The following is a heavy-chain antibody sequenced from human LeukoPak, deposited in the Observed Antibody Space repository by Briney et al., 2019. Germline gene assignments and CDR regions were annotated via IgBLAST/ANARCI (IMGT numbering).Heavy chain of an antibody. V-gene: IGHV4-59*01. D-gene: IGHD3-9*01. J-gene: IGHJ3*02. CDR1: GGSISSYY. CDR3: ARQSMTGNERGDDAFDI. Sequence: SETLSLTCTVSGGSISSYYWSWIRQPPGKGLEWIGYIYYSGSTNYNPSLKSRVTISVDTSKNQFSLKLSSVTAADTAVYYCARQSMTGNERGDDAFDIWGQGTMVTVSS. CDR2: IYYSGST.